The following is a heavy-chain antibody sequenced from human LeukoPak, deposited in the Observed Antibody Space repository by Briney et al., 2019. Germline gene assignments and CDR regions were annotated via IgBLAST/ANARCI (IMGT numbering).Heavy chain of an antibody. CDR3: ARELEWEPIDY. CDR1: GYSISSGYY. V-gene: IGHV4-38-2*02. CDR2: IYHSGRT. Sequence: PSETLSLTCTVSGYSISSGYYWGWIRQPPGKGLEWIGSIYHSGRTFYNPSLKSRVTISVDTSKNQFSLKLSSVTAADTAVYYCARELEWEPIDYWGQGTLVTVSS. J-gene: IGHJ4*02. D-gene: IGHD1-26*01.